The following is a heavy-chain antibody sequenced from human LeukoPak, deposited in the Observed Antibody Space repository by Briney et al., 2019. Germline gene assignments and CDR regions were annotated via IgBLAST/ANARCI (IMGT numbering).Heavy chain of an antibody. V-gene: IGHV4-4*07. J-gene: IGHJ3*02. CDR1: GGSISNY. CDR2: IYTSGST. CDR3: ASFGYDILTGYLNDAFDI. Sequence: PSETLSLTCTVSGGSISNYWSWIRQPAGKGLEWIGRIYTSGSTNYNPSLKSRVTMSVDTSKNQFSLKLSSVTAADTAVYYCASFGYDILTGYLNDAFDIWGQGTMVTVSS. D-gene: IGHD3-9*01.